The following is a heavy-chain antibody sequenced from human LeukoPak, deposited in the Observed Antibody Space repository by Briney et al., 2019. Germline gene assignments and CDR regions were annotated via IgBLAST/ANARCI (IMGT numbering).Heavy chain of an antibody. CDR2: IYPGDSDT. CDR3: ARPGGSYYPGYYGMDA. D-gene: IGHD1-26*01. V-gene: IGHV5-51*01. Sequence: GESLQISCKGSGYSFTSYWIGWVRQMPGKGLGWMGIIYPGDSDTRYSPSFQGQVTISADKSISTAYLQWSSLKASDTAMYYCARPGGSYYPGYYGMDAWGQGTTVTVSS. J-gene: IGHJ6*02. CDR1: GYSFTSYW.